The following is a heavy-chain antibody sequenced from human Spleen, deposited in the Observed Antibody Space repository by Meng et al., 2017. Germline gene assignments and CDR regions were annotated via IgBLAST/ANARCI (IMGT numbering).Heavy chain of an antibody. CDR2: IDPKSGDT. Sequence: VQLGPAGAEVKKPGASVKVSCKPSGYNFPDYWLHWVRRAPGQGLEWMGRIDPKSGDTHYAQRFQGRVTMTGDTSISTAYMELSGLRSDDTAMYYCVRDEDISAAGKLFGDYWGQGTLVTVSS. V-gene: IGHV1-2*06. J-gene: IGHJ4*02. CDR1: GYNFPDYW. D-gene: IGHD6-13*01. CDR3: VRDEDISAAGKLFGDY.